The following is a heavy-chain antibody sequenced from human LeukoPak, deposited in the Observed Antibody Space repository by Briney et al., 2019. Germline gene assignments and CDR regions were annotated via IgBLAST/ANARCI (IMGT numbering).Heavy chain of an antibody. Sequence: GRSLRLSCAASGFTFSSYAMHWVRQAPGKGLEWVAVISYDGSNKYYADSVEGRFTISRDNSKNTLYLQMNSLRAEDTAVYYCAGDPDCSSTSCYASLRGGTDYWGQGTLVTVSS. CDR1: GFTFSSYA. J-gene: IGHJ4*02. V-gene: IGHV3-30*04. CDR2: ISYDGSNK. CDR3: AGDPDCSSTSCYASLRGGTDY. D-gene: IGHD2-2*01.